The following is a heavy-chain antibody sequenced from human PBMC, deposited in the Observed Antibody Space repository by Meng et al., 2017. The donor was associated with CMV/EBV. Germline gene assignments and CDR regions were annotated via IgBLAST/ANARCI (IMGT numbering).Heavy chain of an antibody. CDR3: AKYCSSGVCLDY. V-gene: IGHV3-74*03. CDR2: IKYDGRST. CDR1: GFTVSDYW. J-gene: IGHJ4*02. Sequence: CAAAGFTVSDYWMHWVRQAPGKGLVWVSRIKYDGRSTTYADSVKGRFTISRDNAQNTVYLQMNSLRAEDTAVYYCAKYCSSGVCLDYWGQGTLVTVSS. D-gene: IGHD2-2*01.